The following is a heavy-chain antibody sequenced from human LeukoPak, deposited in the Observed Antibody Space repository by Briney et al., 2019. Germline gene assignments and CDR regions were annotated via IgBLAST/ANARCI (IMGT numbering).Heavy chain of an antibody. Sequence: GGALRLSCAASGFTVSNNYMRWVRQAPGKGLEWVSSIYSRGSTSYVDSVKGRFTISRDNSKNTLFLQMNSLRVEDTAVYYCARDYYGPWGQGTLVTVSS. CDR3: ARDYYGP. CDR2: IYSRGST. V-gene: IGHV3-66*03. J-gene: IGHJ5*02. CDR1: GFTVSNNY. D-gene: IGHD3-22*01.